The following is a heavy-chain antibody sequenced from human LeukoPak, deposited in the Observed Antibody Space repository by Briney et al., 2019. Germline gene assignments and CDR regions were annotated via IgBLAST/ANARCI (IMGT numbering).Heavy chain of an antibody. J-gene: IGHJ3*02. CDR3: VRHDGIISKLVGERPFEI. Sequence: SETLSLTCTVSGGSISSYYWSWIRRPPGKGLEWIGNIYFTGSAMYNPSLKSRVTISRDTSKNQISLILSSVTAADTAVYYCVRHDGIISKLVGERPFEIWGQGTLVTVSS. CDR2: IYFTGSA. V-gene: IGHV4-59*08. D-gene: IGHD2-2*01. CDR1: GGSISSYY.